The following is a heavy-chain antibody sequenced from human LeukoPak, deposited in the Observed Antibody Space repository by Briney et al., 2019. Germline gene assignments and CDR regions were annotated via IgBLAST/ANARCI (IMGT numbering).Heavy chain of an antibody. CDR3: ARYSSSWFFDY. J-gene: IGHJ4*02. D-gene: IGHD6-13*01. Sequence: SETLSLTCNVSGGSISGYHWSWIRQPPGKGLEWLGYIYYSGSSNYNPSLKSRVTISADTSKNQFSLKLSSVTAADTAVYYCARYSSSWFFDYWGLGTLVTVSS. V-gene: IGHV4-59*01. CDR2: IYYSGSS. CDR1: GGSISGYH.